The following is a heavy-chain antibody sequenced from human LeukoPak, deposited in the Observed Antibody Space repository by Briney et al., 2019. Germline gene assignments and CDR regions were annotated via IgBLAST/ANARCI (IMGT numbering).Heavy chain of an antibody. CDR1: GFTFSSYG. J-gene: IGHJ4*02. V-gene: IGHV3-33*01. CDR2: IWYDGSNK. D-gene: IGHD5-18*01. Sequence: GGSLRLSCAASGFTFSSYGRHWVRQAPGKGLEWVAVIWYDGSNKYYADSVKGRFTISRDNSKNTLYLQMNSLRDDDTAVYYCASDDTWAFDYWGQGTLVTVSS. CDR3: ASDDTWAFDY.